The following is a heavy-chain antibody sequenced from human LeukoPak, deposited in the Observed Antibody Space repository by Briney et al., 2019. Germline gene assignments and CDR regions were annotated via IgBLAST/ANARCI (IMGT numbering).Heavy chain of an antibody. V-gene: IGHV4-4*07. D-gene: IGHD3-3*01. CDR2: IYTSGST. CDR3: ARAHEYYDFWSGYSYYFDY. J-gene: IGHJ4*02. Sequence: SETLSLTCTVSGGSISSYYWSWIRQPAGKGLEWIGRIYTSGSTNYNPSLKSRVTMSVDTSKNQFSQKLSSVTAADTAVYYCARAHEYYDFWSGYSYYFDYWGQGTLVTVSS. CDR1: GGSISSYY.